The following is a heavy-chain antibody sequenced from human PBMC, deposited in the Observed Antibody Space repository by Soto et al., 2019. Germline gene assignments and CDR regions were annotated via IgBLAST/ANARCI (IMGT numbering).Heavy chain of an antibody. Sequence: EVQLLESGGGLVQPGGSLRLSCAASGFTFSSYAMSWVRQAPGKGLEWVSAISGSGGSTYYADSVKGRFTISRDNSKNTMYLQMNSLRAEYTAVYYCAKWGIAVDGTYVEYFQHWGQGTLVTVSS. J-gene: IGHJ1*01. CDR3: AKWGIAVDGTYVEYFQH. CDR2: ISGSGGST. CDR1: GFTFSSYA. D-gene: IGHD6-19*01. V-gene: IGHV3-23*01.